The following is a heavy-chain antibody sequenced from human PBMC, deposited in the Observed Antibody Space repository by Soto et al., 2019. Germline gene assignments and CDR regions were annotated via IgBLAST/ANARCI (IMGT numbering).Heavy chain of an antibody. J-gene: IGHJ6*03. CDR3: ARGIVVVPAAKATHYYMDV. CDR2: INHSGRT. D-gene: IGHD2-2*01. V-gene: IGHV4-34*01. Sequence: QVQLQQWGAGLLKPSETLSLTCAVYGGSFSGYYWSWIRQPPGKGLEWIGEINHSGRTNYNPSLKSRVTISVDTSKNQFSLKLSSVTAADTAVYYCARGIVVVPAAKATHYYMDVWGKGTTVTVSS. CDR1: GGSFSGYY.